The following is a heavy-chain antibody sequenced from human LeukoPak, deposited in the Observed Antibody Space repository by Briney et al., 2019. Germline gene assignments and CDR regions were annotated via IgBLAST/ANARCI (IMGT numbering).Heavy chain of an antibody. CDR1: GFTFSSYW. Sequence: GGSLRLSCAASGFTFSSYWMSWVRQAPGKGLEWVANIKQDGSEKYYVDSVKGRFTISRDNAKNSLYLQMNSLRAEDTAIYYCARDYYYYDSGTFYTNIANWGQGTLVTVSS. CDR2: IKQDGSEK. D-gene: IGHD3-10*01. CDR3: ARDYYYYDSGTFYTNIAN. V-gene: IGHV3-7*01. J-gene: IGHJ4*02.